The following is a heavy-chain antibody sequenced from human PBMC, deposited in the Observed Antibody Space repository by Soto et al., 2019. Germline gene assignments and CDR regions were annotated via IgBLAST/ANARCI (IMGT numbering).Heavy chain of an antibody. J-gene: IGHJ4*02. CDR1: AFTFSSSW. CDR3: ARPYGSGSYPLDYFDY. CDR2: IKQDGSEK. Sequence: GGSLRLSCAASAFTFSSSWMSWLRQAPGKGLEWVANIKQDGSEKYYVDSVKGRFTISRDNAKNSLYLQMNSLRAEDTAVYYCARPYGSGSYPLDYFDYWGQGTLVTAPQ. D-gene: IGHD3-10*01. V-gene: IGHV3-7*01.